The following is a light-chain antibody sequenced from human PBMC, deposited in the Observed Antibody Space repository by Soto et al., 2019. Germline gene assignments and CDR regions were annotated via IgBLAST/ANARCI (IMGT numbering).Light chain of an antibody. CDR2: DVS. CDR1: SSDVGGYNY. V-gene: IGLV2-14*03. Sequence: QSALAQPASVSGSPGQSITISCTGTSSDVGGYNYVSWYQHHPGKAPKLMIYDVSNRPSGVSNRFSGSKSGNTASLTISGLQPEDEADYYCSSYTTSNPRQIVSGTGTKVTAL. J-gene: IGLJ1*01. CDR3: SSYTTSNPRQIV.